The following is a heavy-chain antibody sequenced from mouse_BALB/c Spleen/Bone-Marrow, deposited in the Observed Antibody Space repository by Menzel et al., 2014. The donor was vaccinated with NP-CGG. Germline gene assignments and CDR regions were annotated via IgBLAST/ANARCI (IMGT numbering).Heavy chain of an antibody. CDR2: IDPYNGDT. CDR1: GYSFTGYN. D-gene: IGHD2-14*01. J-gene: IGHJ3*01. Sequence: VQLKESGPELEKPGASVKISCKASGYSFTGYNMNWVKQTNGKSLEWIGNIDPYNGDTRYSQKFKGKATLTVDKSSSTSYMQLKSLTSEDSAAYYCARGGYDVGTFAYWGQGTLVTVSA. V-gene: IGHV1S135*01. CDR3: ARGGYDVGTFAY.